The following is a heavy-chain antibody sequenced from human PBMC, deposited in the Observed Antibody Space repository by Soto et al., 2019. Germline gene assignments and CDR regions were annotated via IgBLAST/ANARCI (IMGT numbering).Heavy chain of an antibody. CDR1: GGSISSSRCH. D-gene: IGHD3-9*01. Sequence: SETLSLTCTVSGGSISSSRCHWGWIRQPPGKGLEWIASIKYSGTTFYNPSLKSRVTLSVDTSKNQFALKLSSVTAADTAVYYCAKAPAYFDWAHWGQGTLVTVSS. J-gene: IGHJ4*02. V-gene: IGHV4-39*01. CDR3: AKAPAYFDWAH. CDR2: IKYSGTT.